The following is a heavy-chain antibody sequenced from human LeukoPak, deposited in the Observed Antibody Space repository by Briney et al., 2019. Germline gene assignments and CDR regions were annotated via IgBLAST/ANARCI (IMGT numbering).Heavy chain of an antibody. J-gene: IGHJ5*02. CDR2: IYCSGST. CDR1: GGSVSSGNYY. CDR3: ARVLGYCTNGVCYKNWFDP. Sequence: SETLSLTCTVSGGSVSSGNYYWSWIRQPPGKGLEWIGYIYCSGSTNYNPSLKSRVTISVDTSKNQFSLKLSSVTAADTAVYYCARVLGYCTNGVCYKNWFDPWGQGTLVTVSS. V-gene: IGHV4-61*01. D-gene: IGHD2-8*01.